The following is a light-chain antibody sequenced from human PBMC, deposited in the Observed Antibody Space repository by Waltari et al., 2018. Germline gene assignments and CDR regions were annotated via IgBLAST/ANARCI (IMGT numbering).Light chain of an antibody. CDR1: QSISRF. Sequence: EIMLTQSPGTLSLSPGERATLSCRASQSISRFLAWYQQKPGQQPRLLIYDASTRATGIPDRFSGSGSGTDFSLTISRLEPEDIAVYYCQKYGSLPATFGQGTKVEIK. V-gene: IGKV3-20*01. CDR3: QKYGSLPAT. CDR2: DAS. J-gene: IGKJ1*01.